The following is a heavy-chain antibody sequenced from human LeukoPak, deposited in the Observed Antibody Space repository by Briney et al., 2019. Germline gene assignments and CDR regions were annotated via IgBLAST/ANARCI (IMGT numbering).Heavy chain of an antibody. J-gene: IGHJ1*01. D-gene: IGHD3-22*01. CDR3: ARDDDDSRGYYYPY. Sequence: GGSLRLSCAASRFTFSNAWMSWVRQAPGKGLEWVSSISSSSSYIYYADSVKGRFTISRDNAKNSLYLQMNSLRAEDTAVYYCARDDDDSRGYYYPYWGQGTLVTVSS. CDR1: RFTFSNAW. CDR2: ISSSSSYI. V-gene: IGHV3-21*01.